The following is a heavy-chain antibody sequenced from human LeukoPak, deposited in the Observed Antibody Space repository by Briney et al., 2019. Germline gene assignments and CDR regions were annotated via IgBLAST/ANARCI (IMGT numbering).Heavy chain of an antibody. CDR3: ARARETHYYYYYMDV. J-gene: IGHJ6*03. CDR1: GGSISSGSYY. D-gene: IGHD1-26*01. V-gene: IGHV4-61*02. Sequence: PSETLSLTCTVSGGSISSGSYYWSWIRQPAGKGLEWIGRIYTSGSTNYNPSLKSRVTISVDTSKNQFSLKLSSVTAADTAVYYCARARETHYYYYYMDVWGKGTTVTVS. CDR2: IYTSGST.